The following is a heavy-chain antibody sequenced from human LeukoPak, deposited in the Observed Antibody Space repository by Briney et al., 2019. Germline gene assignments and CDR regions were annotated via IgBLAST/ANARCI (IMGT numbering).Heavy chain of an antibody. CDR2: IRYDGSNK. D-gene: IGHD6-19*01. CDR3: AKDKEYSSGLYYFDY. Sequence: TGGSLRLSCAASGFTFSSYGMPWVRQAPGKGLEWVAFIRYDGSNKYYADSVKGRFTISRDNSKNTLYLQMNSLRAEDMAVYYCAKDKEYSSGLYYFDYWGEGTLVSVSS. V-gene: IGHV3-30*02. CDR1: GFTFSSYG. J-gene: IGHJ4*02.